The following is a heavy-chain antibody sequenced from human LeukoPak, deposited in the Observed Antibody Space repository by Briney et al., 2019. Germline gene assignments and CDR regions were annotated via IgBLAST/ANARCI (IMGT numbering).Heavy chain of an antibody. Sequence: QPGGSLRLSCIASCFILYTSHVLGLRDSPGKGLDWVAFIRNDGNKYNYAESVKGRFTISRDNSKNTLYLQMDSLSAEDTAVYYCVKVDTWGQGILVTVSS. CDR2: IRNDGNKY. CDR3: VKVDT. J-gene: IGHJ4*02. V-gene: IGHV3-30*02. D-gene: IGHD5-18*01. CDR1: CFILYTSH.